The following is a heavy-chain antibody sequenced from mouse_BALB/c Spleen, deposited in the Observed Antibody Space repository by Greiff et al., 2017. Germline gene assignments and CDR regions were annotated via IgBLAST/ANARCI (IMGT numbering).Heavy chain of an antibody. CDR2: IYLGDGGT. V-gene: IGHV1-80*01. CDR1: GYAFRSYG. Sequence: QVQLQQSGAELVRPGFSVKISCKASGYAFRSYGMNWVKQRPGQGLEWIGQIYLGDGGTNYTGKFKGKATLTADKSSSTAYMQLSSLTSEDSAVYICAKTERRWNAMGYGGEGTSVTVAS. CDR3: AKTERRWNAMGY. D-gene: IGHD2-3*01. J-gene: IGHJ4*01.